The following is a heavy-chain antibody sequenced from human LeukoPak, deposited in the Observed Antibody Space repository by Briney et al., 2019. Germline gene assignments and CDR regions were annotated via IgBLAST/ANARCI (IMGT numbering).Heavy chain of an antibody. D-gene: IGHD2-21*01. CDR2: INPNSGGT. CDR1: GYTFTGYY. Sequence: ASVKVSCKASGYTFTGYYMHWVRQAPGQGLEWMGWINPNSGGTNYAQKFQGRATMTRDTSISTAYMELSRLRSDDTAVYYCARSVSISPMFDYWGQGTLIPVSS. J-gene: IGHJ4*02. CDR3: ARSVSISPMFDY. V-gene: IGHV1-2*02.